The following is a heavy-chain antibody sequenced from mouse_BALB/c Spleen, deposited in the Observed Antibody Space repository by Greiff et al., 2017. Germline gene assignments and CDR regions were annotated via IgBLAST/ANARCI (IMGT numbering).Heavy chain of an antibody. Sequence: VQLQESGAELARPGASVKMSCKASGYTFTSYWIQWVKQRPGQGLGWIGEIFPGTGTTYYNEKFKGKATLTIDTSSSTAYMQLSSLTSEDSAVYFCARGYGNYWGQGTTLTVSS. CDR3: ARGYGNY. J-gene: IGHJ2*01. CDR2: IFPGTGTT. D-gene: IGHD2-10*02. V-gene: IGHV1S132*01. CDR1: GYTFTSYW.